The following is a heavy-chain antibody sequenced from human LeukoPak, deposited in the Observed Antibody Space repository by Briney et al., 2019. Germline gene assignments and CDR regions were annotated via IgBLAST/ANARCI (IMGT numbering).Heavy chain of an antibody. V-gene: IGHV1-3*01. CDR1: GYSFTSYT. Sequence: GASVKVSCKASGYSFTSYTIHWVRQAPGQSLEWMGWINAGSGSTKYSEKFQGRVTFTRDTSADTAYMELSSLTSEDTAVFYCAKGDYDTTGNYYFDHWGRGTLVIVSS. CDR3: AKGDYDTTGNYYFDH. D-gene: IGHD1-1*01. CDR2: INAGSGST. J-gene: IGHJ4*02.